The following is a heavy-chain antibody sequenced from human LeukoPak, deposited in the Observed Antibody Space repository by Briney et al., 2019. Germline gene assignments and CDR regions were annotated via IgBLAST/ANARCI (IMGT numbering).Heavy chain of an antibody. CDR3: ARDGAVDTAMGDYYYYGMDV. V-gene: IGHV3-30-3*01. D-gene: IGHD5-18*01. CDR1: GFTFSSSA. CDR2: MSYDGTHK. J-gene: IGHJ6*02. Sequence: GGSLRLSCAASGFTFSSSAMHWVRQAPGKGLEWVTVMSYDGTHKYYADSVKGRFTISRDNSKNTLYLQMNSLRAEDTAVYYCARDGAVDTAMGDYYYYGMDVWGQGTTVTVSS.